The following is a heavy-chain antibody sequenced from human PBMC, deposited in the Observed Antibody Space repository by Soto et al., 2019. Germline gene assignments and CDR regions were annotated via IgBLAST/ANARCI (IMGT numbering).Heavy chain of an antibody. CDR3: ARGRYPLRLYRFDY. D-gene: IGHD4-17*01. CDR1: GGSFSGYY. V-gene: IGHV4-34*01. Sequence: QVQLQQWGAGLLKPSETLSLTCAVYGGSFSGYYWSWIRQPPGKGLEWIGEINHSGSTNYNPSLKSRVTISVDTSKNQFSLKLSSVTAADTAVYSCARGRYPLRLYRFDYWGQGTLVTVSS. CDR2: INHSGST. J-gene: IGHJ4*02.